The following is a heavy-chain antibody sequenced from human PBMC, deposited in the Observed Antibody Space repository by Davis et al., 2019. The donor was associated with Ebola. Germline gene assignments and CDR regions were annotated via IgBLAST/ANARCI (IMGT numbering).Heavy chain of an antibody. CDR2: VKSDGSST. CDR1: GFTFSSYY. Sequence: GESLKISCAASGFTFSSYYMHWVRQAPGKGLVWVSRVKSDGSSTSYADSVKGRFTISRDNAKDSLYLQMNSLGAEDTAVYYCARGSRNMDVWGQGTTVTVSS. CDR3: ARGSRNMDV. J-gene: IGHJ6*02. V-gene: IGHV3-74*01.